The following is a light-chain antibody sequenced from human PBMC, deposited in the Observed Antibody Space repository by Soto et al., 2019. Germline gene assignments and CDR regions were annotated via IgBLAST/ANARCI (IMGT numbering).Light chain of an antibody. V-gene: IGKV1-5*01. CDR1: QTINSW. Sequence: DIQMTQSPSTLSASVGDRVTITCRASQTINSWLAWYQQKPGKAPKVLIFDASSLKTGVPSRFSGSGSGTEFTLTISGLLPEDFATYHCQQANSFPLTFGGGTKVDI. CDR3: QQANSFPLT. J-gene: IGKJ4*01. CDR2: DAS.